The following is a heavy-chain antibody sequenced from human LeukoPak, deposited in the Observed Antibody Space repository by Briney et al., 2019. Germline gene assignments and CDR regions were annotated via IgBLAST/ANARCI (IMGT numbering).Heavy chain of an antibody. Sequence: SETLSLTCTVSSGSISSYYWSWIRQPPGKGLEWIGYIYYSGSTYYNPSLKSRVTISVDTSKNQFSLKLSSVTAADTAVYYCARGDPTDGFDPWGQGTLVTVSS. CDR1: SGSISSYY. V-gene: IGHV4-59*01. CDR2: IYYSGST. CDR3: ARGDPTDGFDP. J-gene: IGHJ5*02.